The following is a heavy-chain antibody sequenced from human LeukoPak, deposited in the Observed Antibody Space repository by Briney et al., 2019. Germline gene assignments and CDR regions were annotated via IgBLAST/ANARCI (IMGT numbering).Heavy chain of an antibody. CDR2: ISAYNCNT. Sequence: ASVKVSCKASVYTFTSYGMSWVRQAPGQGLEWMGWISAYNCNTNYAQKLQGRATMTTDTSNSAAYMELRSLSSHHTAVYYCARGMGPPGYFDWQYYYYGMDVWGQGTTVTVSS. V-gene: IGHV1-18*01. CDR3: ARGMGPPGYFDWQYYYYGMDV. CDR1: VYTFTSYG. D-gene: IGHD3-9*01. J-gene: IGHJ6*02.